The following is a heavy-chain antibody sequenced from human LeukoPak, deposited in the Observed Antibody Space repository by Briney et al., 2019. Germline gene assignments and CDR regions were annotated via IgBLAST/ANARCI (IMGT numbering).Heavy chain of an antibody. J-gene: IGHJ4*02. Sequence: SVKVSCKASGGTFSTYAISWVRQAPGQGLDGMGGTIPIFGTENYAQKFQVRVTITTDEYTSTAYMELSSLRSDDTAVYYCAIPSHSGYELVLSYWGQGTLVTVSS. CDR3: AIPSHSGYELVLSY. CDR2: TIPIFGTE. CDR1: GGTFSTYA. V-gene: IGHV1-69*05. D-gene: IGHD5-12*01.